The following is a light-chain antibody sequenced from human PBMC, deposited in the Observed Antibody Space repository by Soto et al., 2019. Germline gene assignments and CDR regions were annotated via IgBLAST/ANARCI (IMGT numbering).Light chain of an antibody. V-gene: IGKV3-15*01. CDR3: QQDNNWPPIP. CDR1: QSVSSK. CDR2: GAS. Sequence: EFVMTNSVSTLSVTPGERATLSCMASQSVSSKLAWYQQKPGQAPRLLIYGASTRAAGIPARFSGSGSGTEFTLTISSLQSEDFAVYYCQQDNNWPPIPFGHGTRLEIK. J-gene: IGKJ5*01.